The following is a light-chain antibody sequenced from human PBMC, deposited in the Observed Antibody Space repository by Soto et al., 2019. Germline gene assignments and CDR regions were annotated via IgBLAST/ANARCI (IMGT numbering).Light chain of an antibody. Sequence: QSALTQPASVSGSPGQSVTISCTGTSSDVGGYDYVSWYQQHPGTAPKLMLYEVNNRPSGVSNRFSGSKSGNTASLIISGLQTEEEADYYCSAYTTTSTLIFGPGTKVTVL. CDR1: SSDVGGYDY. CDR3: SAYTTTSTLI. CDR2: EVN. J-gene: IGLJ1*01. V-gene: IGLV2-14*01.